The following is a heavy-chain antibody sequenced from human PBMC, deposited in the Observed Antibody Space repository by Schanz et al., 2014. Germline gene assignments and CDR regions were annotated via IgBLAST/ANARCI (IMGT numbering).Heavy chain of an antibody. V-gene: IGHV4-31*03. Sequence: QVQLPESGPGLLRPSETLSLTCTVSGGSISSAYWSWIRQHPEKGLEWIGFIYYRGNTYYNPSLKSRVSISLDPSKTQFFLNLNSLTAADTAGYYCARVPEPGWFDPWGQGTLVTVSS. CDR2: IYYRGNT. D-gene: IGHD1-26*01. CDR1: GGSISSAY. CDR3: ARVPEPGWFDP. J-gene: IGHJ5*02.